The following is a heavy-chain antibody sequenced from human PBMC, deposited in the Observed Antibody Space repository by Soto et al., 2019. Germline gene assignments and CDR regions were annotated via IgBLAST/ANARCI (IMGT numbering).Heavy chain of an antibody. CDR2: MNPNSGNT. CDR1: GYTFTSYD. CDR3: ARVPTGEALYYYGMDV. J-gene: IGHJ6*02. D-gene: IGHD7-27*01. V-gene: IGHV1-8*01. Sequence: ASVKVSCKASGYTFTSYDINWVRQATGQGLEWMGWMNPNSGNTGYAQKFQGRVTMTRNTSISTAYMELSSLRSEDTAVYYCARVPTGEALYYYGMDVWGQGTTVTVSS.